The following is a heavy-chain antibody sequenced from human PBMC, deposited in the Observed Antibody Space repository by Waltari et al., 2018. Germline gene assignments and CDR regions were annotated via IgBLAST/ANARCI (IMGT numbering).Heavy chain of an antibody. V-gene: IGHV3-23*04. CDR1: GFMFRSYA. Sequence: EVQLVESGGGSVQPGGSLRLSCAASGFMFRSYAMSWVRQAPGKGMGCDASISGGYGREKYADSAKGRFTISRDNFKNTLFLEMNSLRADDAAVYYCAKDLGGYSGAHWYLDVWGRGTLVTVSS. D-gene: IGHD5-12*01. CDR3: AKDLGGYSGAHWYLDV. CDR2: ISGGYGRE. J-gene: IGHJ2*01.